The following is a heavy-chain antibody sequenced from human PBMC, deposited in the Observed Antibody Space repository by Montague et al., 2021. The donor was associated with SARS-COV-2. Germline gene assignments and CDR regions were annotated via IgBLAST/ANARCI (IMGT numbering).Heavy chain of an antibody. CDR1: GASFNGYY. V-gene: IGHV4-34*01. CDR3: TRRLHVINRHYFDY. D-gene: IGHD2-15*01. Sequence: SETLSLTCAVYGASFNGYYWTWIRQPPGKGLEWIGEINHSGSTSYNPSLRSRVTISVDTSKNQFSLKLTSVTAADTAVYYCTRRLHVINRHYFDYWGQGTLVTVSA. J-gene: IGHJ4*02. CDR2: INHSGST.